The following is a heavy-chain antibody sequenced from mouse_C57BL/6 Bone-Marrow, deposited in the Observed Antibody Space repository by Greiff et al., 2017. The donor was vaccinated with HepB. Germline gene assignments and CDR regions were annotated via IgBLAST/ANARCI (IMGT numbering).Heavy chain of an antibody. Sequence: EVMLVESGGGLVKPGGSLKLSCAASGFTFSDYGMHWVRQAPEKGLDWVAYISSGSSTIYYADTVKGRFTISRDNAKNTLFLQMTSLRSEDTAMYYCARQLTGNYFDYRGQGTILTVSS. D-gene: IGHD4-1*01. J-gene: IGHJ2*01. V-gene: IGHV5-17*01. CDR3: ARQLTGNYFDY. CDR1: GFTFSDYG. CDR2: ISSGSSTI.